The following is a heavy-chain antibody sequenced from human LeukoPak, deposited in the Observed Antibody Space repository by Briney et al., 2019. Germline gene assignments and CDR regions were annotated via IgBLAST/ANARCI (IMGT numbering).Heavy chain of an antibody. CDR2: IKQDGSEK. V-gene: IGHV3-7*03. Sequence: GGSLRLSCAASGFTFSRYWMSWVRQVPRKGLEWVANIKQDGSEKYYVDSVKGRFTISRDNAKNSLYLQMNSLRAEDTAVYYCARASSGYYYAFDYWGQGTLVTVSS. J-gene: IGHJ4*02. CDR3: ARASSGYYYAFDY. D-gene: IGHD3-22*01. CDR1: GFTFSRYW.